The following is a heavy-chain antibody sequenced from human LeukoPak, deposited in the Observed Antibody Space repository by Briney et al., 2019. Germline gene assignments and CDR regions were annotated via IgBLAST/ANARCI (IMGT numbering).Heavy chain of an antibody. CDR3: ARDPNSGYDMVWYLDL. Sequence: PGRSPRLSCAGSGFTFSTYAMHWVRQAPGKGLEWVAVISSDGTKKYYADSVKGRFTISRDNSKDMLYLQMNGLRADDTAVYYCARDPNSGYDMVWYLDLWGRGTLVTVSS. D-gene: IGHD5-12*01. J-gene: IGHJ2*01. CDR1: GFTFSTYA. CDR2: ISSDGTKK. V-gene: IGHV3-30-3*01.